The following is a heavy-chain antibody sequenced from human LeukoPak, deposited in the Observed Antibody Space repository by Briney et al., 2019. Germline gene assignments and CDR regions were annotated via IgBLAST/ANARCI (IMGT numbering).Heavy chain of an antibody. Sequence: PSETLSLTCTVSGGSITSGGYYWSWIRQHPGKGLEWIGYIYYSGSTYYNPSLKSRVTISADTSKNQFSLKLSSVTAADTAVYYCARGWPAAGTIFDYWGQGTLVTVSS. CDR1: GGSITSGGYY. V-gene: IGHV4-31*03. CDR2: IYYSGST. CDR3: ARGWPAAGTIFDY. J-gene: IGHJ4*02. D-gene: IGHD6-13*01.